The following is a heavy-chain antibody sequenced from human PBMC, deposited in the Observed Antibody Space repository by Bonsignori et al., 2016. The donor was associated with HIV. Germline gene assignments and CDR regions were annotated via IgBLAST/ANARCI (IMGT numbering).Heavy chain of an antibody. V-gene: IGHV1-8*01. Sequence: WVRQAPGQGLEWMGWMNPNSGNTGYAQKFQGRVTMTMNTSISTAYMELSSLKSDDTAVYYCARGRGGGKGFFQHWGQGTLVTVSS. CDR3: ARGRGGGKGFFQH. CDR2: MNPNSGNT. D-gene: IGHD2-15*01. J-gene: IGHJ1*01.